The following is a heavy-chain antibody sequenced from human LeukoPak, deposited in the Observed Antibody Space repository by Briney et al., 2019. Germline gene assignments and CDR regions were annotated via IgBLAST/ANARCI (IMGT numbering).Heavy chain of an antibody. J-gene: IGHJ6*03. Sequence: GGSLRLSCAASGFIFSSYGMNWVRQAPGKGLEWISYISNSGNSIYYADSVKGRFTISIDNAKNSLFLQMNSLRAEVTAVYYCARDVVLEYCSSSGHMDVWGKGTTVTVSS. CDR2: ISNSGNSI. V-gene: IGHV3-48*03. CDR3: ARDVVLEYCSSSGHMDV. CDR1: GFIFSSYG. D-gene: IGHD6-6*01.